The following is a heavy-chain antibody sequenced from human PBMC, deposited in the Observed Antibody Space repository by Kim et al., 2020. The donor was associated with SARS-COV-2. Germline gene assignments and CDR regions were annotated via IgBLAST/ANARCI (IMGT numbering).Heavy chain of an antibody. J-gene: IGHJ4*02. CDR3: ARGIGVLRYFDWLSAGYYFDY. CDR2: INHSGST. D-gene: IGHD3-9*01. V-gene: IGHV4-34*01. Sequence: SETLSLTCAVYGGSFSGYYWSWIRQPPGKGLEWIGEINHSGSTNYNPSLKSRVTISVDTSKNQFSLKLSSVTAADTAVYYCARGIGVLRYFDWLSAGYYFDYWGQGTLVTVSS. CDR1: GGSFSGYY.